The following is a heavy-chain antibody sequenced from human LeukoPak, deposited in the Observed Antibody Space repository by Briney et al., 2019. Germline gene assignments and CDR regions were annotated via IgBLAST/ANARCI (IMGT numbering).Heavy chain of an antibody. CDR2: IYYSGST. Sequence: MSSETLSLTCTVSGGSISSGDYYWSWIRQPPGKGLEWIGYIYYSGSTYYNPSLKSRVTISVDTSKNQFSLKLSSVTAADTAVYYCARQFQGAPYYYDSSGYYLWGQGTLVTVSS. J-gene: IGHJ5*02. D-gene: IGHD3-22*01. V-gene: IGHV4-39*01. CDR3: ARQFQGAPYYYDSSGYYL. CDR1: GGSISSGDYY.